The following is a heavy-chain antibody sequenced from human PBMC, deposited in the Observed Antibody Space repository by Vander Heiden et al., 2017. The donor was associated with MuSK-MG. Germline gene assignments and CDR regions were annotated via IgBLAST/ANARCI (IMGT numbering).Heavy chain of an antibody. CDR3: ARRICSGGSCPFDY. V-gene: IGHV4-39*01. CDR1: GGSISSSSYY. J-gene: IGHJ4*02. CDR2: IYYSGDT. Sequence: QLQLQESGPGLVKPSETLSLTCTVSGGSISSSSYYWGWIRQPPGKGLEWIGSIYYSGDTYYNPSLESRVTIPVDTSKNQFSLKLSSGTAADTAVYYCARRICSGGSCPFDYWGQGTLVTVSS. D-gene: IGHD2-15*01.